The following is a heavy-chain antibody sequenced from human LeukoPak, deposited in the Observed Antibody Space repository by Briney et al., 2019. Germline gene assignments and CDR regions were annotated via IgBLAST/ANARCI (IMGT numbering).Heavy chain of an antibody. Sequence: GGSLRLSCAASGFTLSSYGMHWVRQAPGKGLEWVAFIRYDGSNKYYADSVKGRFTIPRDDAKNSLYLQMNGLRAEDAAVYYCARDRTLYYDNSGLDYWGQGTVVTVSS. V-gene: IGHV3-30*02. CDR3: ARDRTLYYDNSGLDY. CDR2: IRYDGSNK. J-gene: IGHJ4*02. CDR1: GFTLSSYG. D-gene: IGHD3-22*01.